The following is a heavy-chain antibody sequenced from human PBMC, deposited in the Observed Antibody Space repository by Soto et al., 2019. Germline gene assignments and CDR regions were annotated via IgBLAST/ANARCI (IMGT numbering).Heavy chain of an antibody. V-gene: IGHV3-23*01. CDR2: ISGSGIST. Sequence: DVQLLESGGGLVQPGGSLRLSCAASGFTFRSYAMSWVRQAPGKGLEWVSGISGSGISTHYADSVKGRFTVYRDNSKNTLYLQMNSLRAEDTAVYNCAKEPVGPDWYFDLWGRGTLVTVSS. J-gene: IGHJ2*01. CDR3: AKEPVGPDWYFDL. CDR1: GFTFRSYA.